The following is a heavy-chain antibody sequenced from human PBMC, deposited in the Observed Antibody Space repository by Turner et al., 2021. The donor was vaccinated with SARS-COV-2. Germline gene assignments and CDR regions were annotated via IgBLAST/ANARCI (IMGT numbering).Heavy chain of an antibody. D-gene: IGHD3-22*01. Sequence: QVQLQESGPGLLKPSEPLSLTCTVSGGSISSYYWSWIRQPAGTGLEWIGRIYTSGSTNYNPSLKSRVTMSVDTSKNQFSLNLISVTAADTAVYYCARASGSGYYLGGFDYWGQGTLVTVSS. CDR2: IYTSGST. CDR1: GGSISSYY. V-gene: IGHV4-4*07. J-gene: IGHJ4*02. CDR3: ARASGSGYYLGGFDY.